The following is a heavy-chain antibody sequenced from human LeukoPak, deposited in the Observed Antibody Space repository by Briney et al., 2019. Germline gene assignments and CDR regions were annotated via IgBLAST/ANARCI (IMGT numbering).Heavy chain of an antibody. CDR2: ISYDGSNK. CDR3: AKDRSYCSGGSCYAVDH. Sequence: PGGSLRLSCAASGFTFSNYGMHWVRQAPGKGLEWVAVISYDGSNKYYADSVKGRFTISRDNSKNRVYLEMNSLRAEDTAVYYCAKDRSYCSGGSCYAVDHWGKGTLVTVSS. J-gene: IGHJ5*02. V-gene: IGHV3-30*18. D-gene: IGHD2-15*01. CDR1: GFTFSNYG.